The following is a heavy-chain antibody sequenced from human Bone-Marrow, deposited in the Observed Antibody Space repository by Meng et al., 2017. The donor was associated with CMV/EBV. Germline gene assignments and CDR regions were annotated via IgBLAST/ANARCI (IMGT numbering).Heavy chain of an antibody. CDR2: IYSGGST. CDR1: GFTFSSYG. CDR3: ARDEGGIFAY. D-gene: IGHD3-10*01. V-gene: IGHV3-53*01. Sequence: GGSLRLSCAASGFTFSSYGMSWVRQAPGKGLEWVSVIYSGGSTYYADSVKGRFTISRDNSKNTLYLQMNSLRAEDTAVYYCARDEGGIFAYWGQGTLVTVSS. J-gene: IGHJ4*02.